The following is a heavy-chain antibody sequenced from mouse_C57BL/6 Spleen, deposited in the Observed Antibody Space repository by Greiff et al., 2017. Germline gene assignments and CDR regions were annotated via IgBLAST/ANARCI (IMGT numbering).Heavy chain of an antibody. V-gene: IGHV1-39*01. CDR3: ASVITTVVADDYFDY. Sequence: SGPELVKPGASVKISCKASGYSFTAYNMNWVKQSNGKSLEWIGVINPNYGTTSYNQKFKGKATLTVDQSSSTAYMQLNSLTSADAAVYYCASVITTVVADDYFDYWGQGTTLTVSA. J-gene: IGHJ2*01. CDR1: GYSFTAYN. CDR2: INPNYGTT. D-gene: IGHD1-1*01.